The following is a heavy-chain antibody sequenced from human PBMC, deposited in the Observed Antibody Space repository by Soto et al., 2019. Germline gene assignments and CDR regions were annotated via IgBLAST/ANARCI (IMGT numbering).Heavy chain of an antibody. CDR1: GFTVSSNY. D-gene: IGHD5-18*01. CDR3: ARQGYRYGHGSLWLDY. J-gene: IGHJ4*02. Sequence: GGSLRLSCAASGFTVSSNYMSWVRQAPGKGLEWVSVIYSGGSTYYADSVKGRFTISRDNSKNTVFLQMDSLRAEDTAVYRCARQGYRYGHGSLWLDYWGQGTLVTVSS. CDR2: IYSGGST. V-gene: IGHV3-53*05.